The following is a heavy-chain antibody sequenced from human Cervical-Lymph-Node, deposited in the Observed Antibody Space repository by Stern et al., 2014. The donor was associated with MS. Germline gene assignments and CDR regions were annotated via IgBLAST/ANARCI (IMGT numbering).Heavy chain of an antibody. CDR2: IFPVFGTP. Sequence: QMQLVQSGAEVTKPGSSVKVSCKASGGTFSKFPSSWVRQAPGQGLEWMGGIFPVFGTPTYAQEFRGRVTITADVSTSTVYMELSSLRSDDTAVYYCALSSETSDRCYSLGYDLWGQGTLVPVSS. V-gene: IGHV1-69*01. CDR3: ALSSETSDRCYSLGYDL. D-gene: IGHD1-14*01. CDR1: GGTFSKFP. J-gene: IGHJ5*02.